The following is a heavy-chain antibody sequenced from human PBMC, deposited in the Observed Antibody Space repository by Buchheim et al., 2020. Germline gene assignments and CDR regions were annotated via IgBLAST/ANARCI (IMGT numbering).Heavy chain of an antibody. Sequence: QVQLVESGGGVVQPGRSLRLSCAASGFTFSSYGMHWVRQAPGKGLEWVAVISYDGSNKYYADSVKGRFAISRDNSKNTLYLQMNSLRAEDTAVYYCANSFGVVIIFPPDYWGQGTL. CDR1: GFTFSSYG. CDR3: ANSFGVVIIFPPDY. J-gene: IGHJ4*02. V-gene: IGHV3-30*18. CDR2: ISYDGSNK. D-gene: IGHD3-3*01.